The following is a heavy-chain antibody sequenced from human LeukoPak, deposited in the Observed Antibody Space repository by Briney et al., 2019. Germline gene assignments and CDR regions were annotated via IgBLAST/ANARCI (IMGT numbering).Heavy chain of an antibody. V-gene: IGHV3-33*08. CDR2: IWYDGSNK. CDR3: ARGYGYSSSWYSVY. CDR1: GFTFSSYW. Sequence: PGGSLRLSCAASGFTFSSYWMSWVRQAPGKGLEWVAVIWYDGSNKYYADSVKGRFTISRDNSKNTLYLQMNSLRAEDTAVYYCARGYGYSSSWYSVYWGQGTLVTVSS. D-gene: IGHD6-13*01. J-gene: IGHJ4*02.